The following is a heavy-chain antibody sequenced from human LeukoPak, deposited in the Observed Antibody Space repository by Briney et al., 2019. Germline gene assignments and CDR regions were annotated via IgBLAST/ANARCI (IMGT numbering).Heavy chain of an antibody. J-gene: IGHJ4*02. CDR3: AKDSSSWFHLDY. CDR2: ISGSGVST. D-gene: IGHD6-13*01. Sequence: GGSLRLSCAASGFTFSSYAMHWVRQAPGKGLEWVSVISGSGVSTYYADSVKGRFTISRDNSKNTLYLQMNSLRAEDTAIYYCAKDSSSWFHLDYWGQGTLVTVSS. CDR1: GFTFSSYA. V-gene: IGHV3-23*01.